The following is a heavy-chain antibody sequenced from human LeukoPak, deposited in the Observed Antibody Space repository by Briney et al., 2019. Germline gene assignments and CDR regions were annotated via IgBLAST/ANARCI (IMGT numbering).Heavy chain of an antibody. CDR3: ARERGVLRYFDWSPFDY. Sequence: PSETLSLTRTVSGGSISSYYWSWIRQPPGKGLEWIGYIYYSGSTNYNPSLKSRVTISVDTSKNQFSLKLSSVTAADTAVYYCARERGVLRYFDWSPFDYWGQGTLVTVSS. CDR1: GGSISSYY. V-gene: IGHV4-59*12. CDR2: IYYSGST. D-gene: IGHD3-9*01. J-gene: IGHJ4*02.